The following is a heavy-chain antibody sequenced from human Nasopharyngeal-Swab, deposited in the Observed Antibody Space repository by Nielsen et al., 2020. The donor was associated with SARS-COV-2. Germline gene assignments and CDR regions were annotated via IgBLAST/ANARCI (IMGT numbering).Heavy chain of an antibody. Sequence: GSLRLSCAVYGGSFSGYYWSWIRQPPGKGLEWIGEINHSGSTNYNPSLKSRVTISVDTSKNQFSLKLSSVTAADTAVYYCARVGYSGSHRRNLPFRAFDYWGQGTLVTVSS. CDR3: ARVGYSGSHRRNLPFRAFDY. CDR1: GGSFSGYY. J-gene: IGHJ4*02. CDR2: INHSGST. D-gene: IGHD1-26*01. V-gene: IGHV4-34*01.